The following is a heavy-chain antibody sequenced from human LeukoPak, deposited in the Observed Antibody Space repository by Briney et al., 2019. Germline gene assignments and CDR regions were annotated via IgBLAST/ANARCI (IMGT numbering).Heavy chain of an antibody. CDR1: GGTFSSYA. J-gene: IGHJ4*02. Sequence: PLASVKVSCKASGGTFSSYAISWVRQAPGQGLEWMGGIIPIFGTANYAQKFQGRVTITADESTSTAYMELSSLRSEDTAVYYCARDLIVGATTFDYWGQGTLVTVSS. CDR3: ARDLIVGATTFDY. D-gene: IGHD1-26*01. V-gene: IGHV1-69*13. CDR2: IIPIFGTA.